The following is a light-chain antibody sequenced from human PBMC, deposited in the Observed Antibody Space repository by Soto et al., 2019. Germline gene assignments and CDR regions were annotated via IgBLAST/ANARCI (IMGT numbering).Light chain of an antibody. V-gene: IGKV3-20*01. CDR3: QQYGSSPCT. J-gene: IGKJ1*01. CDR1: QSVSSSY. Sequence: EMVLTQSPGTLSLSPGERATLSCRASQSVSSSYLAWYQQKPGQAPRPLIYGASSRAIGIPDRFSGSGSGTDFTLTISRLEPEDFAVYYCQQYGSSPCTFGQGTQVEIK. CDR2: GAS.